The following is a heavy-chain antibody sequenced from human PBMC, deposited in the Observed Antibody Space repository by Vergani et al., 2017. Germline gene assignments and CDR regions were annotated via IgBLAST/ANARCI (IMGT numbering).Heavy chain of an antibody. J-gene: IGHJ3*02. D-gene: IGHD3-3*01. V-gene: IGHV1-69*01. Sequence: QVQLVQSGAEVKKPGSSVKVSCKASGGTFSSYAISWVRQAPGQGLEWMGGIIPIFGTANYAHNFQGRVTITADESTSTAYMELSSLRSEDTAVYYCARETSGRDAFDIWGQGTMVTVSS. CDR3: ARETSGRDAFDI. CDR2: IIPIFGTA. CDR1: GGTFSSYA.